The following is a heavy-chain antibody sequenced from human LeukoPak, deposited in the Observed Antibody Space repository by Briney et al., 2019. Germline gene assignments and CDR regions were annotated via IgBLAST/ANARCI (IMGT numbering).Heavy chain of an antibody. CDR1: GFTFSSYW. D-gene: IGHD6-6*01. Sequence: GGSLRLSCAASGFTFSSYWMHWVRQAPGKGLVWVSRINTDGSSTSYADSVKGRFTISRDNAKNTLYLQMNSLRAEDTAVYYCARDQQLVPLFDYWGQGTLVTVSS. CDR3: ARDQQLVPLFDY. V-gene: IGHV3-74*01. CDR2: INTDGSST. J-gene: IGHJ4*02.